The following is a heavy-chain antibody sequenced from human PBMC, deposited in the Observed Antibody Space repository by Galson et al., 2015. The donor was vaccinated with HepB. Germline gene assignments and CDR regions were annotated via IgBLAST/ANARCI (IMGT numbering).Heavy chain of an antibody. CDR1: GVSITSYY. J-gene: IGHJ4*02. CDR3: DFDY. V-gene: IGHV4-59*01. Sequence: LSLTCSVSGVSITSYYWSWIRQPPGGGLEWIGYSYSSGNSNYNPSLQTRVAISLDTSKNQFSLTLTSVTAADTAVYYQDFDYWGQGTLVTVSS. CDR2: SYSSGNS.